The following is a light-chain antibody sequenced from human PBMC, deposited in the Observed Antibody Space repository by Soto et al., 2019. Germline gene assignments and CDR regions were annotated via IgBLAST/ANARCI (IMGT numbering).Light chain of an antibody. V-gene: IGLV2-8*01. Sequence: QSVLTQPPSASGSPGQSITISCTGTSSDVGSYNDVAWYQQKPGKAPKLLIYDVFKRPSGVPDRFSGSKYGSTASLTVSGLRAEDEADYHCSSYAGNDKLIFGGGTKLTVL. CDR3: SSYAGNDKLI. J-gene: IGLJ2*01. CDR1: SSDVGSYND. CDR2: DVF.